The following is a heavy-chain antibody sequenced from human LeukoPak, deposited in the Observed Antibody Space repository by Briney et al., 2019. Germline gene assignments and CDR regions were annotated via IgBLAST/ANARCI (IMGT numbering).Heavy chain of an antibody. CDR2: ITHNGGDT. CDR3: ARGRQWLEFDY. CDR1: GFTFSSYA. J-gene: IGHJ4*02. D-gene: IGHD6-19*01. Sequence: QPGGSLRLSCAASGFTFSSYAMSWVRQAPGEGLEWVSAITHNGGDTYHADSVKGRFTISRDNSKNTLYLQMNSLRAEDTAVYYCARGRQWLEFDYWGQGTLVTVSS. V-gene: IGHV3-23*01.